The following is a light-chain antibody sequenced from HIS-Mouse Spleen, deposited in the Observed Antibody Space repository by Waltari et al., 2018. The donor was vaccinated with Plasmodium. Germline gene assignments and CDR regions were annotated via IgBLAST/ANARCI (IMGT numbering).Light chain of an antibody. J-gene: IGKJ1*01. Sequence: DIQMTQSPSSLSASVGDRATITCRASQSISSYLNWYQQKPGKAPKLLIYAASSLQSWVPSRFSGSGSGTDFTLTISSLQPEYFATYYCQQSYSTWTFGQGTKVEIK. CDR1: QSISSY. V-gene: IGKV1-39*01. CDR2: AAS. CDR3: QQSYSTWT.